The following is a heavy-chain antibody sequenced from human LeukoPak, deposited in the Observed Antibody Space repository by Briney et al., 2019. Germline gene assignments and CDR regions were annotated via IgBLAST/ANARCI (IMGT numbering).Heavy chain of an antibody. D-gene: IGHD3-3*01. V-gene: IGHV3-21*01. Sequence: PGGSLRLSCAASGFTFSSHGMHWVRQAPGKGLEWVSSISSSSSYIYYADSVKGRFTISRDNAKNSLYLQMNSLRAEDTAVYYCARVLSGYSFPSYFDYWGQGTLVTVSS. CDR1: GFTFSSHG. J-gene: IGHJ4*02. CDR2: ISSSSSYI. CDR3: ARVLSGYSFPSYFDY.